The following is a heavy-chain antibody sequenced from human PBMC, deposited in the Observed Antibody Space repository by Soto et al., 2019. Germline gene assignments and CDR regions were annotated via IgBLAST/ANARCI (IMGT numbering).Heavy chain of an antibody. CDR3: AGEWYYYDSSGSIVGY. Sequence: PGVSLRLSCAASGGTFRSYSMSWVRKATGKGLEWVSSISSSSSYIYYADSVKGRFTISRDNAKNSLYLQMNSLRAEDTAVYYCAGEWYYYDSSGSIVGYWGQGTLVTVSS. V-gene: IGHV3-21*01. J-gene: IGHJ4*02. CDR2: ISSSSSYI. CDR1: GGTFRSYS. D-gene: IGHD3-22*01.